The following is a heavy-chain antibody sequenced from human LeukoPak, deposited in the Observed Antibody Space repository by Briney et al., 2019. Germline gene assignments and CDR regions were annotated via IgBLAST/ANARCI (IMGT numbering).Heavy chain of an antibody. Sequence: PGGSLRLSCAASGFTVSSNYMSWVRQAPGKGLEWVSVIYSGGSTYYADSVKGRFTISRDNSKNTLYLQMNSLRAEDTAVYYCARVRGLDYYGMDVWGQGTTVTVSS. CDR2: IYSGGST. CDR1: GFTVSSNY. J-gene: IGHJ6*02. D-gene: IGHD3-10*01. V-gene: IGHV3-53*01. CDR3: ARVRGLDYYGMDV.